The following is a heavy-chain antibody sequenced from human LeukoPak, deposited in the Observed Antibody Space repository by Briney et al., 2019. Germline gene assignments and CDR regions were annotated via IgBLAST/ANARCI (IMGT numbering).Heavy chain of an antibody. CDR1: GGSISSYY. J-gene: IGHJ4*02. CDR2: IYYSGST. V-gene: IGHV4-59*12. Sequence: PSETLSLTCTVSGGSISSYYWSWIRQPPGKGLEWIGYIYYSGSTNYNPSLKSRVTISVDTSKNQFSLKLSSVTAADTAVYYCARGQFLVGATEEYYFDYWGQGTLVTVSS. D-gene: IGHD1-26*01. CDR3: ARGQFLVGATEEYYFDY.